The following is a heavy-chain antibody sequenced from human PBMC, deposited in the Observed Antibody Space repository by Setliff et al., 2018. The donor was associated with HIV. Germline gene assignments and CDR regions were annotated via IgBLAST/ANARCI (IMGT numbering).Heavy chain of an antibody. CDR3: ARSQGIGNYYMDV. CDR2: ISSSGIYI. CDR1: GFTFSDKN. D-gene: IGHD2-15*01. Sequence: GGSLRLSCSASGFTFSDKNMNWVRQAPGKGLEWVSSISSSGIYIYYADSVKGRFTISRDDAKNSLFLLVDSLTAEDTAVYYCARSQGIGNYYMDVWGKGTTVTVSS. V-gene: IGHV3-21*01. J-gene: IGHJ6*03.